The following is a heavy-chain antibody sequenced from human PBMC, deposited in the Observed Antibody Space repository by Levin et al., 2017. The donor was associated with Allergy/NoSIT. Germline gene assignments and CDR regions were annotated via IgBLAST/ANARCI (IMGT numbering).Heavy chain of an antibody. D-gene: IGHD5-24*01. Sequence: SVKVSCKASGGTFSSYAISWVRQAPGQGLEWMGGIIPIFGTANYAQKFQGRVTITADESTSTAYMELSSLRSEDTAVYYCARRDGYNFDYYYYYGMDVWGQGTTVTVSS. CDR1: GGTFSSYA. CDR2: IIPIFGTA. CDR3: ARRDGYNFDYYYYYGMDV. V-gene: IGHV1-69*13. J-gene: IGHJ6*02.